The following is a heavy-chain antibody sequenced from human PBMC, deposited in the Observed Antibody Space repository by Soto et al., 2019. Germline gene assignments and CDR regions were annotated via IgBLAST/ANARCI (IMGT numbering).Heavy chain of an antibody. V-gene: IGHV1-46*01. J-gene: IGHJ5*02. CDR3: ARDRPHAWLDP. Sequence: QVQLVQSGAEVKAPGASVKLSCKASGYTFINYYIQWVRQAPGQGLEWVAMINPENGDTRYAQMFQGRITLTRDTSTNTVYMEMNSLRSEDTAFYYCARDRPHAWLDPWGQGTLVTVSS. CDR2: INPENGDT. CDR1: GYTFINYY.